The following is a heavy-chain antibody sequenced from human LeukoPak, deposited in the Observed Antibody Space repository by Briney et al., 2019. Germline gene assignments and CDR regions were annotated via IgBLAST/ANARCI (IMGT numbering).Heavy chain of an antibody. CDR3: ARGALSVDCSSTSCPPSYVY. V-gene: IGHV3-48*03. CDR2: ISSSGSTI. CDR1: GFTFSSYE. D-gene: IGHD2-2*01. Sequence: GGSLRLSCAASGFTFSSYEMNWVRQAPGKGLEWVSYISSSGSTIYYADSVKGRFTISRDNAKNSLYLQMNSLRAEDTAVYYCARGALSVDCSSTSCPPSYVYWGQGILVTVSS. J-gene: IGHJ4*02.